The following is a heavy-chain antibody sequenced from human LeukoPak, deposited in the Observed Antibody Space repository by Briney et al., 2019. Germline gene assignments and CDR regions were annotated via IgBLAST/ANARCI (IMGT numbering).Heavy chain of an antibody. CDR3: ARSYDTNFDY. CDR1: GGSIRSYY. D-gene: IGHD3-3*01. Sequence: PSETLSLTCTVSGGSIRSYYWSWIRQPPGKGLEWMGYIYFKGSSSYKPSLQCRVTISVDRSKNQFALKLSSVAAADTAVYYCARSYDTNFDYWGQGTLVTVSS. J-gene: IGHJ4*02. V-gene: IGHV4-59*01. CDR2: IYFKGSS.